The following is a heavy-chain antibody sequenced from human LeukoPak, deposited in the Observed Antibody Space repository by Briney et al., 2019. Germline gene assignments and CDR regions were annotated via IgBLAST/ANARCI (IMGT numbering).Heavy chain of an antibody. CDR2: ISSSSSTI. CDR1: GFTFSSYS. D-gene: IGHD1-26*01. Sequence: LTGGSLRLSCAASGFTFSSYSMNWVRQAPGKGLEWVSYISSSSSTIYYADSVKGRFTISRDNAKNSLYLQMNSLRAEDTAVYYCARDTATTRDDAFDIWGQGTMVTVSS. V-gene: IGHV3-48*01. CDR3: ARDTATTRDDAFDI. J-gene: IGHJ3*02.